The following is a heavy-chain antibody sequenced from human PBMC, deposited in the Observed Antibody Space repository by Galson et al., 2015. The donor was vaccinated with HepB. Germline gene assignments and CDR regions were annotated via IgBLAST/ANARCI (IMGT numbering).Heavy chain of an antibody. V-gene: IGHV1-69*13. J-gene: IGHJ5*02. CDR1: GGTFSSYA. Sequence: SVKVSCKASGGTFSSYAISWVRQAPGQGLEWMGGIIPIFGTANYAQKFQGRVTITADESTSTAYMELSSLRSEDAAVYYCARERFDRYCSGGSCYSGSDWFDPWGQGTLVTVSS. D-gene: IGHD2-15*01. CDR3: ARERFDRYCSGGSCYSGSDWFDP. CDR2: IIPIFGTA.